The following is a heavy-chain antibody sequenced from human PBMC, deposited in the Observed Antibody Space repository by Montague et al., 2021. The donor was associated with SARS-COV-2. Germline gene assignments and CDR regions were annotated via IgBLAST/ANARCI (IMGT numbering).Heavy chain of an antibody. V-gene: IGHV4-34*01. J-gene: IGHJ6*03. Sequence: SETLSLTCAVHGTSFSGYYWNWIRQPPGKGLEWIGEINHGGSTKXSPSLKSRFTISADTSRNQFSLKLTSVAAADTAVYYCARLRDGVVPSPILGVGPYYSYYYMDVWGRGTTVTVSS. CDR3: ARLRDGVVPSPILGVGPYYSYYYMDV. CDR2: INHGGST. D-gene: IGHD3-10*01. CDR1: GTSFSGYY.